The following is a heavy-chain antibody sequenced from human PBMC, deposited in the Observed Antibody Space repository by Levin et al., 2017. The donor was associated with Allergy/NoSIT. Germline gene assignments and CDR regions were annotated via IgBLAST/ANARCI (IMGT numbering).Heavy chain of an antibody. Sequence: SETLSLTCTVSGGSINTFYWSWIRQPPGKALECVGYISYSGTTSYNPSLKSRVTISVDTSKNQFSLKLRSVTAADTAVYYCARDSGILTGYPFDLWGRGTLVTVSS. CDR3: ARDSGILTGYPFDL. CDR2: ISYSGTT. J-gene: IGHJ2*01. D-gene: IGHD3-9*01. CDR1: GGSINTFY. V-gene: IGHV4-59*01.